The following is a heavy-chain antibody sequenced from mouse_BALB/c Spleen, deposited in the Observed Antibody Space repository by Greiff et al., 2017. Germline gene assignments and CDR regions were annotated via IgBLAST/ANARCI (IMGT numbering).Heavy chain of an antibody. D-gene: IGHD1-1*01. CDR3: ARGSSYMYFDV. CDR1: GYNIKDTY. V-gene: IGHV14-3*02. J-gene: IGHJ1*01. CDR2: IDPANGNT. Sequence: VQLQQSGAELVKPGASVKLSCTASGYNIKDTYMHWVKQRPEQGLEWIGRIDPANGNTKYDPKFQGKATITADTSSNTAYLQLSSLTSEDTAVYYCARGSSYMYFDVWGAGTTVTVSS.